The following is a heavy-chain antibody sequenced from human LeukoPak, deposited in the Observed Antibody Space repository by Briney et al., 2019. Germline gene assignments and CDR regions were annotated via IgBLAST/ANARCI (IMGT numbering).Heavy chain of an antibody. CDR2: INHSGST. V-gene: IGHV4-34*01. Sequence: SETLSLTCAVYGGSFSGYYWSWIRQPPGKGLEWIGEINHSGSTNYNPSLKSRVTISVDTSKNQFSLKLSSVTAADTAVYYCARDHPTQDYYDSSGYYGYWGQGTLVTASS. CDR3: ARDHPTQDYYDSSGYYGY. J-gene: IGHJ4*02. CDR1: GGSFSGYY. D-gene: IGHD3-22*01.